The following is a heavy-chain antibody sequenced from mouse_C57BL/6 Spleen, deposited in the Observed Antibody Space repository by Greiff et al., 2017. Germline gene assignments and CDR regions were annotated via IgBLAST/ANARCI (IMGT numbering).Heavy chain of an antibody. D-gene: IGHD1-1*01. CDR3: AREYYGSRDY. J-gene: IGHJ2*01. V-gene: IGHV1-54*01. Sequence: QVQLKESGAELVRPGTSVKVSCKASGYAFTNYLIEWVKQRPGQGLEWIGVINPGSGGTNYNEKFKGKATLTADKSSSTAYMQLSSLTSEDSAVYFCAREYYGSRDYWGQGTTLTVSS. CDR1: GYAFTNYL. CDR2: INPGSGGT.